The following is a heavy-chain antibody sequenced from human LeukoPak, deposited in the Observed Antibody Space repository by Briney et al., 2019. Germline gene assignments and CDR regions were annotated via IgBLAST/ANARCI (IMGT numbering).Heavy chain of an antibody. Sequence: SVKVSCKASGGTFISYAISWVRQAPGQGLEWMGRIIPIFGIANYAQKFQGRVTITADKSTSTAYMEPSSLRSEDTAVYYCARRIAVAGTVWFDPWGQGTLVTVSS. V-gene: IGHV1-69*04. CDR2: IIPIFGIA. J-gene: IGHJ5*02. CDR3: ARRIAVAGTVWFDP. CDR1: GGTFISYA. D-gene: IGHD6-19*01.